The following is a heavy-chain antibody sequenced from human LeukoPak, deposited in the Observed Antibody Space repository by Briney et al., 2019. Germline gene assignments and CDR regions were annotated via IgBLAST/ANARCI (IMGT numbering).Heavy chain of an antibody. CDR3: ARTARLLDY. V-gene: IGHV3-11*06. CDR2: ISGQSTDT. CDR1: GFTFSDYY. D-gene: IGHD5-12*01. Sequence: GGSLRLSCEASGFTFSDYYMNWIRQAPGQGLEWVSYISGQSTDTNYADSVKGRFTIARVNAKNSLYLQMDSLRAEDTAVYYCARTARLLDYWGQGTLFTVSS. J-gene: IGHJ4*02.